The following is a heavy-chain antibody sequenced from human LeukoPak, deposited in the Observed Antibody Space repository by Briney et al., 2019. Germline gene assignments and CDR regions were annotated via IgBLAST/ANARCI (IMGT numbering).Heavy chain of an antibody. CDR2: IRYDGSNK. CDR1: GFTFSSYG. Sequence: PGGSLRLSCAASGFTFSSYGMHWVRQAPGKGLEWVAFIRYDGSNKYYADSVKGRFTISRDNSKNTLYLQMNSLRAEDTAVYYCAKDRGIIAAAGIAFTFDYWGQGTLVTVSS. J-gene: IGHJ4*02. D-gene: IGHD6-13*01. V-gene: IGHV3-30*02. CDR3: AKDRGIIAAAGIAFTFDY.